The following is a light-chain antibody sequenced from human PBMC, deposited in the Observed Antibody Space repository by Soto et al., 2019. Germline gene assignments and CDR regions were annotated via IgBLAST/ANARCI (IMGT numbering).Light chain of an antibody. CDR3: QQRSNWLYT. CDR2: DAS. V-gene: IGKV3-11*01. CDR1: QSISRY. Sequence: EVVLTQSPATLSLSPGERATLSCRASQSISRYLAWYQQKPGQAPRLLIYDASNRATGIPARFSGSGSETGFSLTTCSLEPEDFAVHYCQQRSNWLYTFGQGTKVWIK. J-gene: IGKJ2*01.